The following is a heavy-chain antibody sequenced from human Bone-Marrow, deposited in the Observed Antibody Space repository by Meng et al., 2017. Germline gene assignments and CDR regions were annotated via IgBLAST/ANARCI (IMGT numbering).Heavy chain of an antibody. D-gene: IGHD6-13*01. Sequence: QVQLVQPGPEMKKPGASVKLSCKPSGYTFAAYWIHWLRQAPGQGLEWMGRIDPNNDHTQYAQNFQGRVTMTSDTSISTVYMELNGLRSDDTAVYYCARDEDISAAGKLFGDYWGQGTLVTVSS. CDR2: IDPNNDHT. J-gene: IGHJ4*02. V-gene: IGHV1-2*06. CDR3: ARDEDISAAGKLFGDY. CDR1: GYTFAAYW.